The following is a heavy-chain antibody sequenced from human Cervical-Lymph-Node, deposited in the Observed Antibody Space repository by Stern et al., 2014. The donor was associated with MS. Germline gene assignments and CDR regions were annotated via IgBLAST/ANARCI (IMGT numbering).Heavy chain of an antibody. CDR3: TRPGMVATDPVDY. D-gene: IGHD5-12*01. J-gene: IGHJ4*02. Sequence: VQLVQSGAEVKKPGESLKVSCKASGYSFTTFWIGWVRQIPGKGLEWMGIVYPGDSDTRYSPSFQGPVTVSADKSTGTAYLQWSSLKASDTAMYYCTRPGMVATDPVDYWGQGTLVTVSS. V-gene: IGHV5-51*01. CDR2: VYPGDSDT. CDR1: GYSFTTFW.